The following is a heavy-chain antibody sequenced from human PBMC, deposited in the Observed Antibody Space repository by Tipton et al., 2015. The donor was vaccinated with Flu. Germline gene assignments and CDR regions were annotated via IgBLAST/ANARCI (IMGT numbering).Heavy chain of an antibody. D-gene: IGHD1-26*01. CDR1: GGSISSSNW. J-gene: IGHJ4*02. CDR3: ASHRWGSYSVDY. CDR2: IYHSGST. Sequence: TLSLTCAVSGGSISSSNWWSWVRQPPGKGLEWIGEIYHSGSTNYNPSLKSRVTISVDKSKNQFSLKLSSVTAADTAVYYCASHRWGSYSVDYWGQGTLVTVSS. V-gene: IGHV4-4*02.